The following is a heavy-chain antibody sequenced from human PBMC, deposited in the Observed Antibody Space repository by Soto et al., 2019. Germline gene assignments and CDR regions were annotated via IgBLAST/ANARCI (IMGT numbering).Heavy chain of an antibody. D-gene: IGHD3-16*01. V-gene: IGHV1-69*01. Sequence: QVQLVQSGPEVKKTGTSVKVSCKASGGTFSSRAISWVRQAPGQGLEWMGGIIPVFGRVNYAEKFQDRVKLTADESTGTVYMELSSLRSEETALYYCANSRGGTFLGYHGMDIWGQGTTVSVSS. CDR3: ANSRGGTFLGYHGMDI. CDR1: GGTFSSRA. CDR2: IIPVFGRV. J-gene: IGHJ6*02.